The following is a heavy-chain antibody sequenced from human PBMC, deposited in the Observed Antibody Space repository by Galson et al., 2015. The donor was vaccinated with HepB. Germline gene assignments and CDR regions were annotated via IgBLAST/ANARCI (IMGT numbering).Heavy chain of an antibody. D-gene: IGHD3-16*01. J-gene: IGHJ4*02. CDR2: IRNKGNTYAT. Sequence: SLRLSCAASGITFSGSVMQWVRQASGKGLEWVGRIRNKGNTYATAYAASVKGGFTISRDDSKNTAYLQMNSLKTEDTAVYYCTRSITITSGGVARDYWGQGTLVTVSS. CDR3: TRSITITSGGVARDY. V-gene: IGHV3-73*01. CDR1: GITFSGSV.